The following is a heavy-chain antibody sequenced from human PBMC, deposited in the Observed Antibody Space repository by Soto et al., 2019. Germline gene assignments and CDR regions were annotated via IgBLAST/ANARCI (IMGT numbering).Heavy chain of an antibody. CDR3: ARDLIAGYGMDV. Sequence: GGSLRLSCAASGFTFSSYSMNWVRQAPGKGLEWVSYISSSSSTIYYADSVKGRFTISRDNAKNPLYLQMNSLRDEDTAVYYCARDLIAGYGMDVWGQGTTVTVSS. CDR1: GFTFSSYS. V-gene: IGHV3-48*02. CDR2: ISSSSSTI. D-gene: IGHD2-15*01. J-gene: IGHJ6*02.